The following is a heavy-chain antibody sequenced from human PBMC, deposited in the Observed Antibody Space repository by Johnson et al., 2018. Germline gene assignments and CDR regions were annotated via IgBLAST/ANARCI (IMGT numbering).Heavy chain of an antibody. J-gene: IGHJ6*03. D-gene: IGHD6-13*01. CDR2: ISGSGSST. CDR3: AKDYSSTWAFMDV. V-gene: IGHV3-23*04. CDR1: GFTFSTSA. Sequence: VQLVESGGGVVQPGRSXRLSCTTSGFTFSTSAMSWVRQAPGKGLEWVSEISGSGSSTYYAGSVKGRFTISRDNSKNTLYLQMNSLRVEDTAVYYWAKDYSSTWAFMDVWGKGTTVTVSS.